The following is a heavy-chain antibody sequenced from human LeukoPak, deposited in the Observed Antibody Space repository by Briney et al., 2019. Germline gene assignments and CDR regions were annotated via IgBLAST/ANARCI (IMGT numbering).Heavy chain of an antibody. V-gene: IGHV3-23*01. Sequence: GSLRLSCAASGFTFTTYAMSWVRQAPGKGLEWVSGVSGSGGSTSYADSVKGRFTISRDNSKNTLYLQMNTLRVEDTAVYYCAKGAAYCGGDCFLYYFNYWGQGTLVTVSS. CDR2: VSGSGGST. J-gene: IGHJ4*02. D-gene: IGHD2-21*02. CDR1: GFTFTTYA. CDR3: AKGAAYCGGDCFLYYFNY.